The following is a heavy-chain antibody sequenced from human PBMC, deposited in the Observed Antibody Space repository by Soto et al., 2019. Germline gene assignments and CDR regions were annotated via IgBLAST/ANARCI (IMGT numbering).Heavy chain of an antibody. V-gene: IGHV3-23*01. CDR1: GFTFSSYA. D-gene: IGHD7-27*01. CDR3: AKEVSLGSTVDLGY. J-gene: IGHJ4*02. Sequence: GGSLRLSCAASGFTFSSYAMSWVRQAPGKGLEWVSTISGSGGSTYYADAVKGRFTISRDNSMGTLYLQMKSLRVEDTAIYYCAKEVSLGSTVDLGYWGQGALVTVSS. CDR2: ISGSGGST.